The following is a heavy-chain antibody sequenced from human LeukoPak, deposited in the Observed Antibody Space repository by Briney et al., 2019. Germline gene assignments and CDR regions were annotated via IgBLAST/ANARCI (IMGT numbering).Heavy chain of an antibody. Sequence: SQTLSLTCTVSGGSISSGGDYWSWIRQHPGKGLEWIGYIYYSGSTYYNPSLKSRVTISVDTSKNQFSLKLSSVTAADTAVYYCAREYSYGYDYWGQGTLVTVSS. V-gene: IGHV4-31*03. J-gene: IGHJ4*02. CDR2: IYYSGST. CDR1: GGSISSGGDY. CDR3: AREYSYGYDY. D-gene: IGHD5-18*01.